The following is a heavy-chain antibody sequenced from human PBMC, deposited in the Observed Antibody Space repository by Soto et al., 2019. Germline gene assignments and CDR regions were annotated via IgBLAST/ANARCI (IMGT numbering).Heavy chain of an antibody. J-gene: IGHJ4*02. CDR1: GGSIITGDHY. CDR3: ATYYDSSGPTFDF. D-gene: IGHD3-22*01. Sequence: SETLSLTCTVSGGSIITGDHYWSWVRQLPGKGLEWIGYIYYSGTTYGNPSLRSRLSMSVDTSKNQFSLRLSSVTAADTAVYYCATYYDSSGPTFDFWGQGTPVTVSS. CDR2: IYYSGTT. V-gene: IGHV4-31*03.